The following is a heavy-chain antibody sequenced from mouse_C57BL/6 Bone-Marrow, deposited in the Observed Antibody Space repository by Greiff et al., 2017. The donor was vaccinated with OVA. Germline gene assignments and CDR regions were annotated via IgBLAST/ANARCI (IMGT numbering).Heavy chain of an antibody. V-gene: IGHV1-19*01. CDR3: ARGGNGNYVRYWYFDV. J-gene: IGHJ1*03. D-gene: IGHD2-1*01. Sequence: EVQLQQSGPVLVKPGASVKMSCKASGYTFTDYYMNWVKQSHGKSLEWIGVINPYNGGTSYNQKFKGKATLTVDKSSSTAYMELNSLTSEDSAVYYCARGGNGNYVRYWYFDVWGTGTTVTVSS. CDR1: GYTFTDYY. CDR2: INPYNGGT.